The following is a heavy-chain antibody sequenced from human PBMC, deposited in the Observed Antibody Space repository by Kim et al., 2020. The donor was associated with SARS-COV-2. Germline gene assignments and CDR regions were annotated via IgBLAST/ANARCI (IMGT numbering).Heavy chain of an antibody. V-gene: IGHV5-51*01. J-gene: IGHJ6*04. CDR2: IYPGDSDT. CDR3: ARRMVGYYYGSGSQTTWGHYYYCGMGV. Sequence: GESLKISCKGSGYSFTSYWIGWVRQMPGKGLEWMGIIYPGDSDTRYSPSFQGQVTISADKSISTAYLQWISLKASDTAMYYCARRMVGYYYGSGSQTTWGHYYYCGMGVWGRGPPGADSS. CDR1: GYSFTSYW. D-gene: IGHD3-10*01.